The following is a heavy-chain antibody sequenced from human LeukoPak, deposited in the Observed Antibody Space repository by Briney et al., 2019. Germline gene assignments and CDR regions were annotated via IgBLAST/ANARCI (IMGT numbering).Heavy chain of an antibody. V-gene: IGHV3-21*04. CDR1: GFTFSSYE. J-gene: IGHJ6*03. D-gene: IGHD3-10*01. Sequence: PGGSLRLSCAASGFTFSSYEMNWVRQAPGKGLEWVSSITSSSNYIYYADSLKGRFTISRDNAKNFLYLQMNSLRSEDTAVYYCARETYYHTSASYFDDYYYYHMDVWGKGTMVTISS. CDR3: ARETYYHTSASYFDDYYYYHMDV. CDR2: ITSSSNYI.